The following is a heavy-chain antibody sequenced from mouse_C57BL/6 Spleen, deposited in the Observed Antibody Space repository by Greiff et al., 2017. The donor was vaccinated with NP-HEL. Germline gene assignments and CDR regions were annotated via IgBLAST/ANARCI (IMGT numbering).Heavy chain of an antibody. J-gene: IGHJ4*01. CDR2: INPNNGGT. CDR1: GYTFTDYY. D-gene: IGHD1-1*01. CDR3: ASSPGSSYGNYAMDY. V-gene: IGHV1-26*01. Sequence: EVQLQQSGPELVKPGASVKISCKASGYTFTDYYMNWVKQSHGKSLEWIGDINPNNGGTSYNQKFKGKATLTVDKSSSTAYMELRSLTSEDSAVYYCASSPGSSYGNYAMDYWGQGTSVTVSS.